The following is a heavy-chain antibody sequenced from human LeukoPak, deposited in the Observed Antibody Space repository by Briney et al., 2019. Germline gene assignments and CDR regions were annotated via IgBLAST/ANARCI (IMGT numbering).Heavy chain of an antibody. Sequence: GGSLRLSCAASGFTFSSYGMNWVRQAPGKGLEWVAFIRDDGSSQYYTESVKGRFTISRDNAKNSIFLEMNSLRADDTGVYYCARASSIAARLVRYFDLWGRGTLVTVSS. V-gene: IGHV3-30*02. CDR2: IRDDGSSQ. CDR3: ARASSIAARLVRYFDL. J-gene: IGHJ2*01. D-gene: IGHD6-6*01. CDR1: GFTFSSYG.